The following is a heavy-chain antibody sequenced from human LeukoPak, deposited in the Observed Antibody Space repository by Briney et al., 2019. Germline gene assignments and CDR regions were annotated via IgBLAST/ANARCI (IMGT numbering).Heavy chain of an antibody. Sequence: SETLSHTCTVSGGSISSSSYYWGWIRQPPGKGLEWIGSIYYSGSTYYNPSLKSRVTISVDTSKNQFSLKLSSVTAADTAVYYCASIPRGSWYYFDYWGQGTLVTVSS. V-gene: IGHV4-39*01. CDR1: GGSISSSSYY. CDR3: ASIPRGSWYYFDY. CDR2: IYYSGST. D-gene: IGHD6-13*01. J-gene: IGHJ4*02.